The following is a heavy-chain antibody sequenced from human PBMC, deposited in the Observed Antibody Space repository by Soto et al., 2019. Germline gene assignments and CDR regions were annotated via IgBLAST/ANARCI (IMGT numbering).Heavy chain of an antibody. D-gene: IGHD3-22*01. CDR3: AKDPRSYYDRSGYKIQSSYYFDY. Sequence: GGSLRLSCAASGFTFSSYAMSWVRQAPGKGLEWVSAISGSGGSTYYADSVKGRFTISRDNSKNTLYLQMNSLRAEDTAVYYCAKDPRSYYDRSGYKIQSSYYFDYWGQGTLVTVSS. CDR1: GFTFSSYA. J-gene: IGHJ4*02. CDR2: ISGSGGST. V-gene: IGHV3-23*01.